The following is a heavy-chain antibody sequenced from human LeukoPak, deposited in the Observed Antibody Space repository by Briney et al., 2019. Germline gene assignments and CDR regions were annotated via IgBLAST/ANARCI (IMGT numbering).Heavy chain of an antibody. D-gene: IGHD2-15*01. CDR1: GGSFSGYY. Sequence: SETLSHTCAVYGGSFSGYYWSWIRQPPGKGLEWIGEINHSGSTNYNPSLKSRVTISVGTSKNQFSLKLSSVTAADTAVYYCARGPRLSAFNIWGQGTMVTVSS. CDR3: ARGPRLSAFNI. CDR2: INHSGST. J-gene: IGHJ3*02. V-gene: IGHV4-34*01.